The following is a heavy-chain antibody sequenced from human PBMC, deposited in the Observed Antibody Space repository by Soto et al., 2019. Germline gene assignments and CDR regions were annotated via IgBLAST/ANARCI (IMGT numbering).Heavy chain of an antibody. CDR1: GYTFTSYY. D-gene: IGHD4-17*01. J-gene: IGHJ6*02. CDR2: INPSGGST. V-gene: IGHV1-46*01. Sequence: RASVKVSCKASGYTFTSYYMHWVRQAPGQGLEWMGIINPSGGSTSYAQKFQGRVTMTRDTSTSTVYMELSSLRSEDTAVYYCARDLTTVSNRHYYYYYGMDVWGQGTTVTVSS. CDR3: ARDLTTVSNRHYYYYYGMDV.